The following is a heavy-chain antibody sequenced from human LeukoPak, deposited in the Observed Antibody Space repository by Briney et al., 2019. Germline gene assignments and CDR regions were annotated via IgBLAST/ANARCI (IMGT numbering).Heavy chain of an antibody. CDR1: GGSISSYY. CDR3: ARVYYGSGSLYYYYYYMDV. J-gene: IGHJ6*03. D-gene: IGHD3-10*01. CDR2: IYYSGST. V-gene: IGHV4-59*01. Sequence: SETLSLTCIVSGGSISSYYWSWIRQPPGKGLEWIGYIYYSGSTNYKPSLKSRVTISVATSKNQFSLRLSSVTAADTAVYYCARVYYGSGSLYYYYYYMDVWGKGTTVTISS.